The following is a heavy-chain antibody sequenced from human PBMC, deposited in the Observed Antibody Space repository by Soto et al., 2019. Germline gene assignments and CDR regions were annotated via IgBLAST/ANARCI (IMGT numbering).Heavy chain of an antibody. CDR2: IIPIFGTA. Sequence: SVKVSCKASGGTFSSYAISWVRQTPGQGLEWMGGIIPIFGTANYAQKFQGRVTITADESTSTAYMELSSLRSEDTAVYYCARDGPAGRYSYVPDYWGQGTLVTVSS. D-gene: IGHD5-18*01. V-gene: IGHV1-69*13. CDR1: GGTFSSYA. CDR3: ARDGPAGRYSYVPDY. J-gene: IGHJ4*02.